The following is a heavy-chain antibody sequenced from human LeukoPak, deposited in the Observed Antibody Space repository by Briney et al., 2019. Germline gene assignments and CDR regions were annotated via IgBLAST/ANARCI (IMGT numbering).Heavy chain of an antibody. CDR1: GGSFSGYY. CDR2: INHSGST. J-gene: IGHJ1*01. Sequence: SETLSLTCAVYGGSFSGYYWSWIRQPPGKGLEWIGEINHSGSTNYNPSLKGRVTISVDTSKNQFSLKLSSVTAADTAVYYCARGPHCSGGSCYSWAKYFQHWGQGTLVTVSS. CDR3: ARGPHCSGGSCYSWAKYFQH. D-gene: IGHD2-15*01. V-gene: IGHV4-34*01.